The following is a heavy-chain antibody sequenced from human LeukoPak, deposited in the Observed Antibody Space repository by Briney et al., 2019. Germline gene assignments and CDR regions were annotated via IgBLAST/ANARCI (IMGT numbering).Heavy chain of an antibody. V-gene: IGHV1-18*01. D-gene: IGHD3-9*01. CDR2: ISAYNGNT. Sequence: ASVKVSCKTSGYTFTDYGISWVRQAPGQGLEWMGWISAYNGNTNYAQKLQGRVTMTTDTSTSTAYMELSSLRSEDTAVYYCARGFDLNWFDPWGQGTLITVSS. CDR1: GYTFTDYG. CDR3: ARGFDLNWFDP. J-gene: IGHJ5*02.